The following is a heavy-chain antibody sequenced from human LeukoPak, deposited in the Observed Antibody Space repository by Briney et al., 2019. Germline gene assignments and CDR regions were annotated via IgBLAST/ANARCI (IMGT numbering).Heavy chain of an antibody. CDR2: IYYSGSS. D-gene: IGHD5-24*01. CDR3: ARRAHNSVYFDY. V-gene: IGHV4-39*01. J-gene: IGHJ4*02. Sequence: SETLSLTCTVSGGSISSGSYYWGWIRQPPGKGLEWIGSIYYSGSSYCNPSLKSRVTISVDTSKNQFSLKLSSVTAADTAVYYCARRAHNSVYFDYWGQGTLVTVSS. CDR1: GGSISSGSYY.